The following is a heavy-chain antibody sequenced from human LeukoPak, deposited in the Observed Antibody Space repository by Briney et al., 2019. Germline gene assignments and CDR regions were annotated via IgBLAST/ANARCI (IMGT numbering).Heavy chain of an antibody. J-gene: IGHJ4*02. D-gene: IGHD6-13*01. Sequence: SETLSLTCAVYGGSFSGYYWSWIRQPPGKGREWIGEINHSGSTNYNASLKSRVTISVDPSKYQFSLKLSCVTAEVTAVYYCARGRYSSSWYRYFDYWGEGTLVTVS. CDR1: GGSFSGYY. CDR3: ARGRYSSSWYRYFDY. CDR2: INHSGST. V-gene: IGHV4-34*01.